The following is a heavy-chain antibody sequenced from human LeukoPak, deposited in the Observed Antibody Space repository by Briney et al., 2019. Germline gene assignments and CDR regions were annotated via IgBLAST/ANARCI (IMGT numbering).Heavy chain of an antibody. Sequence: GESLKISCQGSGYNFTSYWIGWVRQMPGKGLEWMGIIYPGDSDTRYSPSFQGQVTISADKSISTAYLQWSSLKASDTAMYYCARRVDTVTIDYWGQGTLVTVSS. CDR1: GYNFTSYW. CDR2: IYPGDSDT. J-gene: IGHJ4*02. V-gene: IGHV5-51*01. D-gene: IGHD4-11*01. CDR3: ARRVDTVTIDY.